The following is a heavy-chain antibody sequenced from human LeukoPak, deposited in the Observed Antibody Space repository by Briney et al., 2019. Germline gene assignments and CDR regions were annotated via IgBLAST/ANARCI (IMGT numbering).Heavy chain of an antibody. J-gene: IGHJ6*02. CDR1: GFTFSSYW. Sequence: GGSLRLSCAASGFTFSSYWMHWVRQAPGKGLVWVSRINSDGSSASYADSVKGRFTISRDNAKNTLYLQMNSLRAEDTAVYYGAREGPPITMVRGVSSYGMDVWGQGTTVTVSS. CDR3: AREGPPITMVRGVSSYGMDV. V-gene: IGHV3-74*01. CDR2: INSDGSSA. D-gene: IGHD3-10*01.